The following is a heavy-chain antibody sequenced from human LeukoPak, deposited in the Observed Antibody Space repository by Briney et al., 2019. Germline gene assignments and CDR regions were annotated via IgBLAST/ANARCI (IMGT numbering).Heavy chain of an antibody. D-gene: IGHD3-10*01. V-gene: IGHV1-18*01. J-gene: IGHJ3*02. CDR1: GYNFIAHG. Sequence: SVKVSCKTSGYNFIAHGIAWVRQAPGQGLEWMGRISGYNGQTKYAQKFQGRVSMTRDTSTRAAYMELTSLRFDDTAVYYCARDEFYGSGSSGDDGLDIWGQGTMVSV. CDR3: ARDEFYGSGSSGDDGLDI. CDR2: ISGYNGQT.